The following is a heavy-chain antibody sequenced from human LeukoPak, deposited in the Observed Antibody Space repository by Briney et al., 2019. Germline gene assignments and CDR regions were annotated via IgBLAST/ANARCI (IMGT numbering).Heavy chain of an antibody. J-gene: IGHJ6*02. V-gene: IGHV4-34*01. CDR3: ARSRPLDLIVVVPAAIREDYYYGMDV. CDR2: INHSGST. CDR1: GGSFSGYY. Sequence: SETLSLTCAVYGGSFSGYYGSWIRQPPGKGLEWIGEINHSGSTNYNPSLKSRVTISVDTSKNQFSLKLSSVTAADTAVYYCARSRPLDLIVVVPAAIREDYYYGMDVWGQGTTVTVSS. D-gene: IGHD2-2*02.